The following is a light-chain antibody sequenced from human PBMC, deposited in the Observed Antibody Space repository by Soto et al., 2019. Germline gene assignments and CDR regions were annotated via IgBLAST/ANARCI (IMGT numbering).Light chain of an antibody. CDR1: QSVSSG. V-gene: IGKV3-15*01. CDR3: QQYNNWPWT. Sequence: EIVVTQSPGPLSVSPGERATLSCRASQSVSSGLAGYPQKPGQAPRLLIYGASTRATGFPPRFSGSGSGTEFTLTISSLQSEDFALYYCQQYNNWPWTFAQGTKVDIK. CDR2: GAS. J-gene: IGKJ1*01.